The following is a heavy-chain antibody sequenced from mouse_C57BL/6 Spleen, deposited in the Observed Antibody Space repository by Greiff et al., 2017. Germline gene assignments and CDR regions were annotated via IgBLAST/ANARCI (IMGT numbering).Heavy chain of an antibody. CDR1: GYTFTSYW. Sequence: QVQLQQSGAELARPGASVKMSCKASGYTFTSYWMHWVKQRPGQGLEWIGVIDPSDSYTNYNQKFKGKATLTVDTSSSTAYMQLSSLTSEDSAVYYCARKGSPAAWFAYWGQGTLVTVSA. V-gene: IGHV1-59*01. D-gene: IGHD1-2*01. J-gene: IGHJ3*01. CDR2: IDPSDSYT. CDR3: ARKGSPAAWFAY.